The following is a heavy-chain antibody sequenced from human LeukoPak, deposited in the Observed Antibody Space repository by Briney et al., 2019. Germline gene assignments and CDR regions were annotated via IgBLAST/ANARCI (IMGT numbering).Heavy chain of an antibody. CDR1: CDSISSYY. D-gene: IGHD5-12*01. CDR2: IYYSGST. J-gene: IGHJ4*02. Sequence: SETLSLTCTVSCDSISSYYRSWIRQPPGKGLEWIGYIYYSGSTNYNPPLKSRVTISVDTSKNQFSLKLSSVTAADTAVYYCARDLGGYSGYNPGVFDYWGQGSLVTVSS. CDR3: ARDLGGYSGYNPGVFDY. V-gene: IGHV4-59*01.